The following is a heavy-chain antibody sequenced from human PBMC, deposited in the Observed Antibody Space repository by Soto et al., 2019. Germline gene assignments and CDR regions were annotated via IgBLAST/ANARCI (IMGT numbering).Heavy chain of an antibody. J-gene: IGHJ6*02. Sequence: GGSLRLSCAASGFTFSNAWMNWVRQAPGKGLEWVGRIKSKTDGGTTDYAAPVKGRFTTSRDDSKNTLYLQMNSLKTEDTAVYYCRSYLYYYYGMDVWGQGTTVTVSS. V-gene: IGHV3-15*07. CDR3: RSYLYYYYGMDV. CDR2: IKSKTDGGTT. D-gene: IGHD3-16*02. CDR1: GFTFSNAW.